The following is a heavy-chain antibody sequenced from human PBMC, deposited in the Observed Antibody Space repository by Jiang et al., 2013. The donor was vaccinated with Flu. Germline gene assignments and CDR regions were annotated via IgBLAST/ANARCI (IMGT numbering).Heavy chain of an antibody. D-gene: IGHD1-26*01. Sequence: SGSGLLKPSETLSLTCTVSGGSVSSGTYYWSWIRQPPGKGLEWIGYIYDSGYTNYNPSLKSRVTMSVDTSKIQFSLMLSSVTAADTAVYYCARAGGGTYFRFDYWGQGTLVTVSS. CDR1: GGSVSSGTYY. CDR2: IYDSGYT. CDR3: ARAGGGTYFRFDY. V-gene: IGHV4-61*01. J-gene: IGHJ4*02.